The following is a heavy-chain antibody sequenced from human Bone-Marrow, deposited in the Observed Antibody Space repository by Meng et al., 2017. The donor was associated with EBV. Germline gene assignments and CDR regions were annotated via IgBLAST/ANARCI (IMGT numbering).Heavy chain of an antibody. CDR1: EFTLRRYW. V-gene: IGHV3-74*01. CDR2: INDDGTIT. D-gene: IGHD1-14*01. CDR3: SRDLAGSDDY. J-gene: IGHJ4*02. Sequence: EVQLVESGGALVQPGGSLRLSCAASEFTLRRYWMHWVRQGPGKEPLWVSRINDDGTITNYADSVKGRFTISRDNAKNTLYLQMNNLRAEDTAVYYCSRDLAGSDDYWGRGTLVTVSS.